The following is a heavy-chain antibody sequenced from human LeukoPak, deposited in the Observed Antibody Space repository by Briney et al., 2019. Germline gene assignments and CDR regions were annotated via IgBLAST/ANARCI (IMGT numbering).Heavy chain of an antibody. CDR2: INWNGGST. Sequence: GSLRLSCAASGFTFDDYGMSWVRQAPGKGLEWVSGINWNGGSTGYADSVKGRFTISRDNAKNSLYLQMNSLRAEDTAVYYCARGAGGSGYGPTHFYYMDVWGKGTTVTISS. CDR3: ARGAGGSGYGPTHFYYMDV. D-gene: IGHD5-12*01. V-gene: IGHV3-20*04. J-gene: IGHJ6*03. CDR1: GFTFDDYG.